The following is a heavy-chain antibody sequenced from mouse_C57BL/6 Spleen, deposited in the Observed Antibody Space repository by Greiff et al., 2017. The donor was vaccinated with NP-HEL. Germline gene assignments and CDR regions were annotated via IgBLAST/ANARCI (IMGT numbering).Heavy chain of an antibody. J-gene: IGHJ1*03. CDR1: GFNIKDDY. CDR3: TTGDYEDWYFDV. Sequence: EVQLQQSGAELVRPGASVKLSCTASGFNIKDDYMHWVKQRPEQGLEWIGWIDPENGDTEYASKFQGKATITADTSSNTAYLQLSSLTSEDTAVYYCTTGDYEDWYFDVWGTGTTVTVSS. D-gene: IGHD2-4*01. V-gene: IGHV14-4*01. CDR2: IDPENGDT.